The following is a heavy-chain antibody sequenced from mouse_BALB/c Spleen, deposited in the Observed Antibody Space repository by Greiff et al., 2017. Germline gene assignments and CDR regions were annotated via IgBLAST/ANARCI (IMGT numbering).Heavy chain of an antibody. Sequence: EVKLVESGPDLVKPSQSLSLTCTVTGYSITSGYSWHWIRQFPGNKLEWLGYIHYSGSTNYNPSLKSRISITRDTYKNQLFLQLNSVTTEDTATYYSARYYGNYPYNAMDYWGQGTSVTVSS. J-gene: IGHJ4*01. CDR3: ARYYGNYPYNAMDY. CDR1: GYSITSGYS. CDR2: IHYSGST. V-gene: IGHV3-1*02. D-gene: IGHD2-1*01.